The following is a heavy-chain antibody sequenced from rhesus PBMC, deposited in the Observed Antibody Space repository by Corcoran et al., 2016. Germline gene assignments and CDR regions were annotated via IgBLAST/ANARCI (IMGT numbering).Heavy chain of an antibody. CDR2: INGNSGRT. CDR1: GGPFRSYC. Sequence: QVQLQESGPGLVKPSETLSLPCAVPGGPFRSYCCSWIRHPPRKGPEWIGEINGNSGRTNYNPSLKSRVTISKDASKNQFSLKLSSVTAADTAVYYCARDRGYSGSWKRAFDVWGPGVLVTVSS. D-gene: IGHD6-25*01. J-gene: IGHJ5-1*01. V-gene: IGHV4-80*01. CDR3: ARDRGYSGSWKRAFDV.